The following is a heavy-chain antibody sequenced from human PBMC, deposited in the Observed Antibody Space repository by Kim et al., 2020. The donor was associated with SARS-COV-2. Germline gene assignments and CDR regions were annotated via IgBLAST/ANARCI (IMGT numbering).Heavy chain of an antibody. CDR2: IGASDGGT. CDR3: AKGGVSAVGDY. D-gene: IGHD6-13*01. CDR1: GFTFKSYD. V-gene: IGHV3-23*01. Sequence: GGSLRLSCAASGFTFKSYDMSWGRQAPGKGLEWVSSIGASDGGTYYADSVKGRFTISRDNSKDTLYLELNSLRVEDTAVYYCAKGGVSAVGDYWGQGTLV. J-gene: IGHJ4*02.